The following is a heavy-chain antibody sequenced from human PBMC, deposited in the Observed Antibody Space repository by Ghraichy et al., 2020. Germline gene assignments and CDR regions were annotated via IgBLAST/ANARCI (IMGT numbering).Heavy chain of an antibody. V-gene: IGHV4-4*07. J-gene: IGHJ4*02. CDR1: GGAMSGFY. CDR3: ARDPNGFGDLSGVEYFDR. Sequence: SETLSLMCSVSGGAMSGFYWNWIRQPAGGGLEWIGRIYPGGRTYYGPSLGGRVTISVDLSKSQFSLNLHSVNAADAGMYFCARDPNGFGDLSGVEYFDRWGPGILVTVSS. D-gene: IGHD3-10*01. CDR2: IYPGGRT.